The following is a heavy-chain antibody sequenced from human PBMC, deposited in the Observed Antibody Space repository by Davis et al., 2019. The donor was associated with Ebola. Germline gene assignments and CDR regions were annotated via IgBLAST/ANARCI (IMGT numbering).Heavy chain of an antibody. CDR3: ARDGSAPDSFYYYYGMDV. CDR2: ISGSGGST. J-gene: IGHJ6*02. CDR1: GFTFSSYA. D-gene: IGHD6-25*01. V-gene: IGHV3-23*01. Sequence: GGSLRLSCAASGFTFSSYAMSWVRQAPGKGLEWVSAISGSGGSTYYADSVKGRFTISRDNSKNTLYLQMNSLRAEDTAVYYCARDGSAPDSFYYYYGMDVWGQGTTVTVSS.